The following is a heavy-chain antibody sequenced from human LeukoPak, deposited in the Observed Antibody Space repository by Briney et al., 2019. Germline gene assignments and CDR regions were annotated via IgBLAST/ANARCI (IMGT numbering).Heavy chain of an antibody. CDR1: GFTFSSYW. J-gene: IGHJ4*02. Sequence: GGSLRLSCAASGFTFSSYWMTWVRQAPGKGLEWVANINQDGSEKYYVESVKGRFTISRDNAKNSLYLQMNSLRAEDMALYYCAKDAGVGATTDYFDYWGQGTLVTVSS. D-gene: IGHD1-26*01. CDR3: AKDAGVGATTDYFDY. CDR2: INQDGSEK. V-gene: IGHV3-7*03.